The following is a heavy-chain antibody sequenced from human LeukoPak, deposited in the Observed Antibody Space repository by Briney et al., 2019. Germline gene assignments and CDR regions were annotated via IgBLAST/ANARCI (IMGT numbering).Heavy chain of an antibody. CDR2: INQDGSEK. V-gene: IGHV3-7*01. CDR3: AELGITMIGGV. J-gene: IGHJ6*04. CDR1: GFTFRNFW. Sequence: PRGSLRLSCGASGFTFRNFWMTWVRQAPGKGLEWVASINQDGSEKYYVDSVKARFIISRDNAKNSLYLQMDSLRAEDTAVYYCAELGITMIGGVWGKGTTATISS. D-gene: IGHD3-10*02.